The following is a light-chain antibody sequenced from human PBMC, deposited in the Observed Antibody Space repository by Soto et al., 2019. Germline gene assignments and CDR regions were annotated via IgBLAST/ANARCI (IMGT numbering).Light chain of an antibody. CDR1: QSISSY. V-gene: IGKV1-39*01. CDR3: QQSYSTPLT. J-gene: IGKJ4*01. CDR2: AAS. Sequence: DIQMKQSPSALSASVGDRVTITCRASQSISSYLNWYQQKPGKAPKLLIYAASSLQSGVPSRFSGSGSGTDFTLTISSLQPEDFATYYCQQSYSTPLTFGGGTKVDI.